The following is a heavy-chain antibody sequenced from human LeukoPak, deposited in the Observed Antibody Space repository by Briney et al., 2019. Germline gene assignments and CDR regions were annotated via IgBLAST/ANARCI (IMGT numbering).Heavy chain of an antibody. Sequence: PGRSLRLSWEASGFTFSTYWMGWVRQAPGKRPEWGSSITSSTSYIYYADSVKGRFTISRDNAKNSLYLQMNNLRAEDTAVYYCAREVAYCGSSCSTTAFDIWGQGTMVTVSS. V-gene: IGHV3-21*01. CDR3: AREVAYCGSSCSTTAFDI. J-gene: IGHJ3*02. CDR2: ITSSTSYI. D-gene: IGHD2-2*01. CDR1: GFTFSTYW.